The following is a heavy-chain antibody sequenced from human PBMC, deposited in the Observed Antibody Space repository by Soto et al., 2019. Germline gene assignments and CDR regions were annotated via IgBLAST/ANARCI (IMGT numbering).Heavy chain of an antibody. CDR3: ARTSIFGVVLNAFDI. D-gene: IGHD3-3*01. V-gene: IGHV4-31*03. CDR1: GGSFSGGGYY. Sequence: QVQLQESGPGLVKPSQTLSLTCTVSGGSFSGGGYYWSWIRQHPGKGLEWMGYISYSGNTKYKPSLQSRITISVDTSENQFSLRLTSVTAADTAIYFRARTSIFGVVLNAFDIWGQGTLVTVSS. J-gene: IGHJ3*02. CDR2: ISYSGNT.